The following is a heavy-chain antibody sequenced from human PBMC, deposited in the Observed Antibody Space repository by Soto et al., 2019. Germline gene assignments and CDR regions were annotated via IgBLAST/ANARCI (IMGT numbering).Heavy chain of an antibody. CDR1: GFTFSSFA. V-gene: IGHV3-23*01. J-gene: IGHJ4*02. Sequence: GGSLRLSCAASGFTFSSFAMGWVRQAPGKGLDWVSAISGSGGSTYSADSVEGRFTISRDNSKNTLYLQMSSLRAEDTAVYYCARGLSAGKGSQPDFWGQGSLVTVSS. CDR3: ARGLSAGKGSQPDF. D-gene: IGHD6-13*01. CDR2: ISGSGGST.